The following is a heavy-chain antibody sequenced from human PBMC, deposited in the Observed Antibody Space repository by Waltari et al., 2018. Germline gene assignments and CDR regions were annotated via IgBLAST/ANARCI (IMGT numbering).Heavy chain of an antibody. CDR1: GFSLSTSGMC. Sequence: QVTLRESGPALVKPTQTLTLTCTFSGFSLSTSGMCVSWIRQPPGKALEWLALIDWDDDKYYSTSLKTRLTISKDTSKNQVVLTMTNMDPVDTATYYCARMPHSSGYQDGAFDIWGQGTMVTVSS. CDR2: IDWDDDK. D-gene: IGHD3-22*01. CDR3: ARMPHSSGYQDGAFDI. J-gene: IGHJ3*02. V-gene: IGHV2-70*01.